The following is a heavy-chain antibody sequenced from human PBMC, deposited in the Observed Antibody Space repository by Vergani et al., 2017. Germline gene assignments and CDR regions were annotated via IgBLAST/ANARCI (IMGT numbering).Heavy chain of an antibody. J-gene: IGHJ3*02. CDR3: ARTAEAFDI. CDR2: ISYDGSNK. V-gene: IGHV3-30-3*01. CDR1: GFTFSSYA. D-gene: IGHD1-14*01. Sequence: QVQLVESGGGVVQPGRSLRLSCAASGFTFSSYAIHWVRQAPGKGLEWVTVISYDGSNKYYADSVKGRFTISRDNSKNTLYLQMNSLRAEDTAVYYCARTAEAFDIWGQGTMVTVSS.